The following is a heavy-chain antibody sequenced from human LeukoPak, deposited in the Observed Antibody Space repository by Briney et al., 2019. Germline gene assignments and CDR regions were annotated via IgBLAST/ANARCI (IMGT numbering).Heavy chain of an antibody. CDR1: GFTFSSYA. CDR2: ISGSGGST. Sequence: PGGSLRLSCAASGFTFSSYAMSWVRQAPGKGLEWVSAISGSGGSTYYADSVKGRFTISRDNSKNTLYLQMNSLRAEGTAVYYCARAPDETGTTDYWGQGTLVTVSS. D-gene: IGHD1-1*01. CDR3: ARAPDETGTTDY. V-gene: IGHV3-23*01. J-gene: IGHJ4*02.